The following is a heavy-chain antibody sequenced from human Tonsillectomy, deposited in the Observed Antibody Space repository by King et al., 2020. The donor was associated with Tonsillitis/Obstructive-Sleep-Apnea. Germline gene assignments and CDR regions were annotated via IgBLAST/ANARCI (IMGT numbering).Heavy chain of an antibody. D-gene: IGHD5-12*01. CDR1: GFTFSSYA. CDR3: ARGFSATIYYIMDV. J-gene: IGHJ6*02. CDR2: ISYDGTNE. Sequence: VQLVESGGGVVQPGRSLRLSCAASGFTFSSYAMHWVRQAPGKGLEWVAVISYDGTNEYYADSVKGRFTISRDNSKNTLYLQVNSLRAEDTAVYYCARGFSATIYYIMDVWGQGTTVTVSS. V-gene: IGHV3-30*04.